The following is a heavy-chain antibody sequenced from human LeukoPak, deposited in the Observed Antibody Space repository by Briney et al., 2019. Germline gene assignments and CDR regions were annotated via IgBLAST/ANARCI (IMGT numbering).Heavy chain of an antibody. J-gene: IGHJ4*02. CDR3: AKEVPYSNNWITVDY. Sequence: GGSLRLSCAASGFTFSRYAMSWVRQAPGKGLEWVSGITPGGGAYYPDSVKGRFAISRDNSKNTLYLQINSLRAEDTAVYFCAKEVPYSNNWITVDYWGRGTLVTVSS. V-gene: IGHV3-23*01. D-gene: IGHD6-13*01. CDR1: GFTFSRYA. CDR2: ITPGGGA.